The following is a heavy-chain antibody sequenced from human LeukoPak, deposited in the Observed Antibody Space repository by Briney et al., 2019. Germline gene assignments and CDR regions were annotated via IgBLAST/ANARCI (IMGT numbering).Heavy chain of an antibody. CDR3: AGGSLVGATDY. D-gene: IGHD1-26*01. Sequence: TSETLSLTCAVYGGSFSGYYWSWIRQPPGKGLEWIGEINHSGSTNYNPSLKSRVTVSVDTSKNQFSLKLSSVTAADTAVYYCAGGSLVGATDYWGQGTLVSVSS. CDR2: INHSGST. V-gene: IGHV4-34*01. CDR1: GGSFSGYY. J-gene: IGHJ4*02.